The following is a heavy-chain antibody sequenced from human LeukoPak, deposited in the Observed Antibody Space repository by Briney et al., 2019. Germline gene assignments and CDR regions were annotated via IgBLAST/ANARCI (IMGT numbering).Heavy chain of an antibody. V-gene: IGHV3-23*01. D-gene: IGHD7-27*01. CDR3: ALGRVQRGYYYYYGMDV. CDR2: ISGSGGST. CDR1: GGSISSYY. Sequence: QPSETLSLTCTVSGGSISSYYWSWVRQAPGKGLEWVSAISGSGGSTYYADSVKGRFTISRDNSKNTLYLQMNSLRAEDTAVYYCALGRVQRGYYYYYGMDVWGQGTTVTVSS. J-gene: IGHJ6*02.